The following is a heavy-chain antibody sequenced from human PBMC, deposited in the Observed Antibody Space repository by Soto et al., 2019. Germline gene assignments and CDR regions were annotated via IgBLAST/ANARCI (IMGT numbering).Heavy chain of an antibody. V-gene: IGHV3-48*02. D-gene: IGHD3-3*01. CDR2: ISSSSSTI. Sequence: EVQLVESGGGLVQPGGSLRLSCAASGFIFSGYSMNWVRQAPGKGLEWISYISSSSSTIYYADSVKGRFTISRDNAKNSLYLQMNSLRDEDTAVYYCARGALNYDFWSGYYSNPDYWGQGTLVTVSS. CDR3: ARGALNYDFWSGYYSNPDY. J-gene: IGHJ4*02. CDR1: GFIFSGYS.